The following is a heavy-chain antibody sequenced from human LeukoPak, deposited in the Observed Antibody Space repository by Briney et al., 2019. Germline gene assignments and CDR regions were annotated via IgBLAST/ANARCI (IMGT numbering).Heavy chain of an antibody. CDR3: ARVGSDGSYFDY. CDR2: MYFSGRT. J-gene: IGHJ4*02. CDR1: GGSMTNYY. Sequence: PSETLSLTCTVSGGSMTNYYWSWIRQPAGKGLEWIGRMYFSGRTHYNPSLKSRVTMSVDTSKNQFSLKVSSVTAADTAVYYCARVGSDGSYFDYWGQRTLVTVSS. D-gene: IGHD1-26*01. V-gene: IGHV4-4*07.